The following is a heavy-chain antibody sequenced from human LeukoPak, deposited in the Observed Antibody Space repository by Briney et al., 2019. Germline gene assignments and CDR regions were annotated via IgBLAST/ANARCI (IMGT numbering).Heavy chain of an antibody. CDR2: MYYSGTT. Sequence: PSETLSLTCTVSGGSISSSSYYWGWIRQPPGKGLEWIASMYYSGTTYYNPSLKSRVTISVDTSKNQFFLKLSSVTAADTAVYYCASYYYSGNYRYFDYWGQGTLVTVSS. CDR1: GGSISSSSYY. D-gene: IGHD1-26*01. V-gene: IGHV4-39*01. J-gene: IGHJ4*02. CDR3: ASYYYSGNYRYFDY.